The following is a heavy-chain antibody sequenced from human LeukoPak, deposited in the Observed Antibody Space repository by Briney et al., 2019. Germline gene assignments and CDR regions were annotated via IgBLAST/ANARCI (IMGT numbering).Heavy chain of an antibody. CDR1: GDSISTYY. D-gene: IGHD3-10*01. V-gene: IGHV4-4*07. J-gene: IGHJ4*02. CDR3: ASGTLWFGELLT. Sequence: PSETLSLTCTVSGDSISTYYWSWIRQPAGKGLEWIGRIHTGGDTKYNPSLASRVALSVDTSKSQFSLKLTSVTAADTAVYYCASGTLWFGELLTWGQGTLVTVSS. CDR2: IHTGGDT.